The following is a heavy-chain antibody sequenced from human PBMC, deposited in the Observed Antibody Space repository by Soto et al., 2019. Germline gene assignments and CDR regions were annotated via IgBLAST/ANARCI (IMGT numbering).Heavy chain of an antibody. CDR2: ITGRGDSP. CDR3: AKDLVRPTVDPGYSSLDAFDI. J-gene: IGHJ3*02. CDR1: GFTFTTYA. V-gene: IGHV3-23*01. Sequence: EVHLLESGGGLVQPGGSLRLSCAASGFTFTTYAMNWVRQAPGKGLEWVSAITGRGDSPFYAASVKGRFTISRDNLKNTLYLLMDSHRAEDTAIYYCAKDLVRPTVDPGYSSLDAFDIWGQGTMVTVSS. D-gene: IGHD7-27*01.